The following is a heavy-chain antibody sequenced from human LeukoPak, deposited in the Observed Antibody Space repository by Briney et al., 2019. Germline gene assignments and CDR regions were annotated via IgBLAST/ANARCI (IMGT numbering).Heavy chain of an antibody. D-gene: IGHD5-18*01. V-gene: IGHV3-23*01. CDR1: GFTFSSYA. J-gene: IGHJ4*02. CDR3: AKFKSGGYSYGYFYFDY. CDR2: ISGSGGST. Sequence: GGSLRLSCAASGFTFSSYAMSWVRQAPGKGLEWVSAISGSGGSTYYADSVKGRFTISRDNSKNTLYLQMNSLRAEDTAVYYCAKFKSGGYSYGYFYFDYRGQGTLVTVSS.